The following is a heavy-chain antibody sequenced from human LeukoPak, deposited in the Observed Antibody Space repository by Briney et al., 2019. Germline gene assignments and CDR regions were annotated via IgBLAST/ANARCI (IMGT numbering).Heavy chain of an antibody. J-gene: IGHJ6*02. CDR3: ARVDTAMVYCYGMDV. CDR2: MNPNSGNT. Sequence: ASVKVSCKASGYTFTSYDINWVRQATGQGLEWMGWMNPNSGNTGYAQKFQGRVTMTRNTSISTAYMELSSLRSEDTAVYYCARVDTAMVYCYGMDVWGQGTTVTVSS. CDR1: GYTFTSYD. V-gene: IGHV1-8*01. D-gene: IGHD5-18*01.